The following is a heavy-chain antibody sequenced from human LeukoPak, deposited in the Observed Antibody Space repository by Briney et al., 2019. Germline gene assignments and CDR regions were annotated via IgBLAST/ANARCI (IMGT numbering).Heavy chain of an antibody. Sequence: KTSETLSLTCTVSGYSISSGYYWGWIRQPPGKGLEWIGSIYHSGSTYYNPSLKSRVTISVDTSKNQFSLKLSSVTAADTAVYYCARVDTAMHRFDYWGQGTLVTVSS. CDR3: ARVDTAMHRFDY. D-gene: IGHD5-18*01. CDR1: GYSISSGYY. V-gene: IGHV4-38-2*02. J-gene: IGHJ4*02. CDR2: IYHSGST.